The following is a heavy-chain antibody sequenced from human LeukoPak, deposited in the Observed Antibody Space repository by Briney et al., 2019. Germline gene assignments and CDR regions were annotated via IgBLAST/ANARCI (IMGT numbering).Heavy chain of an antibody. D-gene: IGHD1-26*01. Sequence: ASVKVSCKASGYTFTGYYLHWVRQAPGQGLEWMGCVNPNSGDTNYAQKFQGSVTMTRDTSISTVYTELSRLRSDDTAVYYCARASGSYWWFDSWGQGTLVTVSS. CDR2: VNPNSGDT. J-gene: IGHJ5*01. V-gene: IGHV1-2*02. CDR1: GYTFTGYY. CDR3: ARASGSYWWFDS.